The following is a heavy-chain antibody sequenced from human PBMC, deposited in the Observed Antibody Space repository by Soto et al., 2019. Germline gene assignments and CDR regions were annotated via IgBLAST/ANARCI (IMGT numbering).Heavy chain of an antibody. CDR1: GGSVSSYY. V-gene: IGHV4-59*08. D-gene: IGHD4-17*01. Sequence: SETLSLTCTVSGGSVSSYYWSWIRQPPGKGLEWIGYIYYSGSTNYNPSLKSRVTISVDTSKNQFSLKLSSVTAADTAVYYCARTLLQDYGDYYFDYWGQGTLVTVSS. J-gene: IGHJ4*02. CDR2: IYYSGST. CDR3: ARTLLQDYGDYYFDY.